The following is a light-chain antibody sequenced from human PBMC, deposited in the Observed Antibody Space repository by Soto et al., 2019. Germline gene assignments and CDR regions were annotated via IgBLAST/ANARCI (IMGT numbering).Light chain of an antibody. CDR2: DAS. CDR3: QQRSNLIT. CDR1: QSVRTTY. J-gene: IGKJ5*01. Sequence: VLTQSPDTLSLSPGERATLSCRASQSVRTTYLAWYQQKPGQAPRLLIYDASNRATGIPARFSGSGSGTDFTLTISSLEPEDFAVYYCQQRSNLITFGRGTRLEIK. V-gene: IGKV3-11*01.